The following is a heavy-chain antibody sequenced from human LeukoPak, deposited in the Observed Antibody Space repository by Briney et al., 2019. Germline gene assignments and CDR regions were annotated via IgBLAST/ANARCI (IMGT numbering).Heavy chain of an antibody. D-gene: IGHD3-9*01. CDR3: ARDVDISHYYMDV. V-gene: IGHV4-61*02. CDR2: IYTSGST. J-gene: IGHJ6*03. Sequence: SEPLSLTCTVPGGSISSGSYYWSWIRQPAGKGLEWIGRIYTSGSTNYNPSLKSRVTISVDTSKNQFSLKLSSVTAADTAVYYCARDVDISHYYMDVWGKGTTVTISS. CDR1: GGSISSGSYY.